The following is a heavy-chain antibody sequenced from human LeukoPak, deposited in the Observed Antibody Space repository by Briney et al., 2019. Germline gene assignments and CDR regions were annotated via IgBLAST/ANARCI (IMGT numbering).Heavy chain of an antibody. J-gene: IGHJ3*02. D-gene: IGHD3-22*01. CDR1: GFTFSSYA. CDR2: ISGSGGST. V-gene: IGHV3-23*01. CDR3: AKSHRYYYDRSLDAFDI. Sequence: GGSLRLSCAASGFTFSSYAVSWVRQAPGKGLEWVSAISGSGGSTYYADSVKGRFTISRDNSKNTLYLQMNSLRAEDTAVYYCAKSHRYYYDRSLDAFDIWGQGTMVTVSS.